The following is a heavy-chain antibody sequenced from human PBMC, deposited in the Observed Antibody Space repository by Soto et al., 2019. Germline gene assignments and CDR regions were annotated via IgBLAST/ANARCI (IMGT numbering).Heavy chain of an antibody. J-gene: IGHJ3*02. CDR3: ARERYGDYGRGTFDI. CDR1: GDSVSSNSAA. V-gene: IGHV6-1*01. Sequence: SQTLSLTCVISGDSVSSNSAAWNWIRQSPSRGFEWLGRTYYRSKWYNDYAESVKSRTTINPETSKNQFSLQLNSVTPEDTAVYYCARERYGDYGRGTFDIWGQGTMVTVSS. D-gene: IGHD4-17*01. CDR2: TYYRSKWYN.